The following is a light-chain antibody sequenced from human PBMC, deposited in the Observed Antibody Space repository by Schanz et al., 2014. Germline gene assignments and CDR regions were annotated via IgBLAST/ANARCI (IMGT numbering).Light chain of an antibody. V-gene: IGKV3-20*01. CDR3: HQYGTSPFT. J-gene: IGKJ3*01. Sequence: EIVLTQSPGTLSLSPGERATLSCRASQNVDSNYVAWYHQKPGQAPRLLIDGASTRASGIPDRFSGSGSGXXLTLTISRLEPXXXXXXYCHQYGTSPFTFGLGT. CDR2: GAS. CDR1: QNVDSNY.